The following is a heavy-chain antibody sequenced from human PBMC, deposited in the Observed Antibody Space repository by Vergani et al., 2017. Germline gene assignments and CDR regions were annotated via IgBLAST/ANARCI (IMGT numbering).Heavy chain of an antibody. D-gene: IGHD2-2*01. CDR1: GGTFSSYT. CDR2: IIPILGIA. J-gene: IGHJ6*04. Sequence: QVQLVQSGAEVKKPGSSVKVSCKASGGTFSSYTISWVRQATGQGLEWMGRIIPILGIANYAQKFQGRVTITADKSTSTAYMELSSLRSEDTAVYYCAGAKVVPAALDVWGKGTTVTVSS. V-gene: IGHV1-69*02. CDR3: AGAKVVPAALDV.